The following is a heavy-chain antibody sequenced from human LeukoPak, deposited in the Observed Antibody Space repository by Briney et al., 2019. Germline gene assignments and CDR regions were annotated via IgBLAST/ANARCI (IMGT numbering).Heavy chain of an antibody. Sequence: PSETLSLTCAVYGGSFSGYYWSWIRQPPGKGLEWIGEINHSGSTNYNPSLKSRVTLSVDTSKNQFSLKLSSVTAADTAVYYCARGVIMVRGVIKYYYYYYMDVWGKGTMVTVSS. CDR3: ARGVIMVRGVIKYYYYYYMDV. CDR2: INHSGST. V-gene: IGHV4-34*01. CDR1: GGSFSGYY. J-gene: IGHJ6*03. D-gene: IGHD3-10*01.